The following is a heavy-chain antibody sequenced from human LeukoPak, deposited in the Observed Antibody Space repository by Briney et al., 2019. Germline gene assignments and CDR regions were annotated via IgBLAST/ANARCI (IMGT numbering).Heavy chain of an antibody. Sequence: KPSETRSSTSAFGVGSSNCPYYWFRRQPPGKGLEWIGFIYYSGTTKYNPSLKSRVTISADTSKNQFPLKLSTVTAADTAVYYCARCAYDSSYLLVYQYYWGQGTLVTVSS. D-gene: IGHD3-22*01. CDR3: ARCAYDSSYLLVYQYY. J-gene: IGHJ4*02. CDR2: IYYSGTT. V-gene: IGHV4-59*08. CDR1: VGSSNCPY.